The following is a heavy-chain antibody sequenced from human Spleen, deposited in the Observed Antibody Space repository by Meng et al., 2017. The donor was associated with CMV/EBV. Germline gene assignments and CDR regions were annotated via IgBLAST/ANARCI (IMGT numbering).Heavy chain of an antibody. CDR3: ARVPMTIIRPKNWFDP. CDR2: MYYSGST. D-gene: IGHD4/OR15-4a*01. V-gene: IGHV4-61*01. J-gene: IGHJ5*02. Sequence: SETLSLTCTVSGGSVSSDNYYWSWIRQPPGKGLEWIGYMYYSGSTNYNPSLKSRVTISVDTSKNQFSLKLSSVTAADTAVYYCARVPMTIIRPKNWFDPWGQGTLVTVSS. CDR1: GGSVSSDNYY.